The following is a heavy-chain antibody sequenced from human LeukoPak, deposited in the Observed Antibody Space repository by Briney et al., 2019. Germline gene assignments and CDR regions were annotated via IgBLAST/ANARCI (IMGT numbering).Heavy chain of an antibody. J-gene: IGHJ4*02. CDR3: AKDDRWLQFCC. D-gene: IGHD5-24*01. CDR2: IIPSGHTT. CDR1: GFTVSNKY. V-gene: IGHV3-23*01. Sequence: GGSLRPSCAASGFTVSNKYMTWVRQAPGKGLEWVSGIIPSGHTTYYADSVRGRFTISRDNSRNTLYLQMNSLRAEDTAVYYCAKDDRWLQFCCWGQGTLVTVSA.